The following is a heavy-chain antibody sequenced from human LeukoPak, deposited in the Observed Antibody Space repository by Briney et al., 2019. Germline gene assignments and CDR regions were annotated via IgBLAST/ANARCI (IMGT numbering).Heavy chain of an antibody. CDR1: GSTFSTYA. Sequence: GGSLRLSCSASGSTFSTYAMHWVRQAPGKGLEFVSAINGNGVGTFYADSVKGRFTVSRDNSMSTLYLQMSSLRAEDTALYYCVKDTYRSSWSAFDVWGQGTMVTVSA. V-gene: IGHV3-64D*06. CDR3: VKDTYRSSWSAFDV. J-gene: IGHJ3*01. D-gene: IGHD6-13*01. CDR2: INGNGVGT.